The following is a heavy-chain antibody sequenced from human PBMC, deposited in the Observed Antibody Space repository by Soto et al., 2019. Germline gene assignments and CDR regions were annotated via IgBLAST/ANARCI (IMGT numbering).Heavy chain of an antibody. CDR3: AKGDHDFWSGYSDY. V-gene: IGHV3-23*01. J-gene: IGHJ4*02. CDR1: GFTFGSYA. Sequence: EVQLLESGGGLVQPGGSLRLSCAASGFTFGSYAMSWVRQAPGKGLEWVSAISGSGGSTYYADSVKGRFTISRDNSKNTLYLQMNSLRAEDTAVYYCAKGDHDFWSGYSDYWGQGTLVTVSS. D-gene: IGHD3-3*01. CDR2: ISGSGGST.